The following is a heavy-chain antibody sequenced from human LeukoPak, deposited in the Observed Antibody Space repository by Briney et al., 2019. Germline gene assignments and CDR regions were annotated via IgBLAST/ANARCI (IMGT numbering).Heavy chain of an antibody. D-gene: IGHD2-2*01. CDR2: RNPNSGNT. V-gene: IGHV1-8*03. CDR1: GYTFTSYD. CDR3: ARERASDVVPAAHFDS. J-gene: IGHJ4*02. Sequence: ASVKVSCKASGYTFTSYDINWVRQATVQGLEWMGCRNPNSGNTGYAQKFQGRVTITRNTSISTAYMELSSLRSEDTAVYYCARERASDVVPAAHFDSWGQGTLVTVSS.